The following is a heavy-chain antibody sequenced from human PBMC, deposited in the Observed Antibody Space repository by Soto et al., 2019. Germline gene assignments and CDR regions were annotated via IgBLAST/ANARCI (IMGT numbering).Heavy chain of an antibody. J-gene: IGHJ4*02. CDR1: GFTFSSYD. V-gene: IGHV3-64*01. Sequence: EVQLAESGGGMVQPGGSLRLSCVASGFTFSSYDMHWVRQAPGKGLEYVSSISSNGGTTYYGNSVKGRFTISRDTSKITLYLQVGSLRAEDMAGYYCVRGVSGNYDYWGQGTLVTVSS. CDR2: ISSNGGTT. CDR3: VRGVSGNYDY. D-gene: IGHD1-7*01.